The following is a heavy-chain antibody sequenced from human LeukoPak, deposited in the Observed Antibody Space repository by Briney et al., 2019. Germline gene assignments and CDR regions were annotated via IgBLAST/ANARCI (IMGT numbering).Heavy chain of an antibody. CDR3: ARDGIRVATIVWTSWFDP. CDR1: GYTFTGYY. CDR2: INPNSGGT. V-gene: IGHV1-2*02. Sequence: ASVKVSCKASGYTFTGYYMHRVRQAPGQGLEWMGWINPNSGGTNYAQKFQGRVTMTRDTSISTAYMELSRLRSDDTAVYYCARDGIRVATIVWTSWFDPRGQGTLVTVSS. J-gene: IGHJ5*02. D-gene: IGHD5-24*01.